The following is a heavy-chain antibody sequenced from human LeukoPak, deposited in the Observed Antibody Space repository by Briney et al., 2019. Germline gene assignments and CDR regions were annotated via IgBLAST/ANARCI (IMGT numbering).Heavy chain of an antibody. CDR3: ASAYYYDSSGYYHDAFDI. CDR2: IYYSGST. V-gene: IGHV4-59*08. J-gene: IGHJ3*02. CDR1: GGPISSYY. Sequence: SETLSLTCTVSGGPISSYYWSWIRQPPGKGLEWIGYIYYSGSTNYNPSLKSRVTISVDTSKNQFSLKLSSVTAADTAVYYCASAYYYDSSGYYHDAFDIWGQGTMVTVSS. D-gene: IGHD3-22*01.